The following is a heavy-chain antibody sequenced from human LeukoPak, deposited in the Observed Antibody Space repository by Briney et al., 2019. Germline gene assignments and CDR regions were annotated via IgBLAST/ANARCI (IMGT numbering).Heavy chain of an antibody. CDR2: VYHSGTT. J-gene: IGHJ4*01. V-gene: IGHV4-59*02. Sequence: SETLSLTCTVSGGSVTRHFWSWIRQPPGKGLEWIGFVYHSGTTNYNPSLESRVTISIDTSKNQFSLTLTSVTAADTAVYYFARSVLPQLEEYYLDYRGQGTLITVSS. D-gene: IGHD6-6*01. CDR3: ARSVLPQLEEYYLDY. CDR1: GGSVTRHF.